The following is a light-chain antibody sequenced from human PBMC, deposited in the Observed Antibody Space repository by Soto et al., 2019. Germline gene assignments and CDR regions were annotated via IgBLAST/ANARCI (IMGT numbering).Light chain of an antibody. V-gene: IGLV1-40*01. CDR2: GNS. CDR3: SSYRGSRALV. Sequence: QSVLTQPPSVSGTPGQRVTVSCSGGSSNIGAGYDVHWYQQLPGTAPKLLIYGNSNRPSGVPDRFSGSKSANTASLTISGLQAEDEADYYCSSYRGSRALVFGTGTKVTVL. J-gene: IGLJ1*01. CDR1: SSNIGAGYD.